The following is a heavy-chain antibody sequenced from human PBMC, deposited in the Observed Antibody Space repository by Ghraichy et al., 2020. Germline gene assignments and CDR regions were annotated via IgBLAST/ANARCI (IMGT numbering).Heavy chain of an antibody. Sequence: SLRLSCAASGFTFSSYVMYWVRQPPGKGLEWVAVSWFDGTTAFYPDSVKGRFTVSRDNSKRTLYLHISRLRDDDTAVYYCARRDCTTTSCYCDYWGQGALVTVSS. CDR1: GFTFSSYV. CDR3: ARRDCTTTSCYCDY. CDR2: SWFDGTTA. J-gene: IGHJ4*02. V-gene: IGHV3-33*07. D-gene: IGHD2-8*01.